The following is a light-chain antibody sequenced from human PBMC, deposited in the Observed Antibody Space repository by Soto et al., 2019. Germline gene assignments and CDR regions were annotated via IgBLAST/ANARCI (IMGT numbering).Light chain of an antibody. J-gene: IGKJ5*01. CDR3: QQYNNWPPIT. CDR2: DAY. CDR1: QSFRGL. Sequence: EVVLTQSPVTLSLSPGERATLSCRASQSFRGLLAWYQQKPGQAPRLIIYDAYNRATGIPPTFSGGGSGTDFTLTISSLEPEDSAVYYCQQYNNWPPITFGQGTRLEIK. V-gene: IGKV3-11*01.